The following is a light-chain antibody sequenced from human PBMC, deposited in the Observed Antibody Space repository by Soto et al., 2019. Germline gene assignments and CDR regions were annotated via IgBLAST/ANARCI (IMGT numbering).Light chain of an antibody. CDR2: GAS. Sequence: ERVMTQSPATLSVSPGERATLSCRASESVSSHLAWYQQKPGLAPRLLIYGASTRATGVPARFIGSGSGTEFTLTISSLQSEDFGVYYCQVYDRSPLFGGGTKVDIK. J-gene: IGKJ4*01. V-gene: IGKV3-15*01. CDR3: QVYDRSPL. CDR1: ESVSSH.